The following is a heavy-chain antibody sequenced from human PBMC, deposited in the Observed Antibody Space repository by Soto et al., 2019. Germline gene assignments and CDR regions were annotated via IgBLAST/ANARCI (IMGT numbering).Heavy chain of an antibody. CDR3: ACMGGRWLQLGLNLDY. D-gene: IGHD5-12*01. CDR1: GGTFSSYA. V-gene: IGHV1-69*12. Sequence: QVQLVQSGAEVKKPGSSVKVSCKASGGTFSSYAISWVRQAPGQGLEWMGGIIPIFGTANYAQKFQGRVTITADESTSTAYMELSSLRSEDTAVYYCACMGGRWLQLGLNLDYWGQGTLVTVSS. CDR2: IIPIFGTA. J-gene: IGHJ4*02.